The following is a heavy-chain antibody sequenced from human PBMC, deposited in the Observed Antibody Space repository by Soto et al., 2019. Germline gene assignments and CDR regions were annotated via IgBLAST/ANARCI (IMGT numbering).Heavy chain of an antibody. Sequence: GASVKVSCKASGYTFTGYYMHWVRQAPGQGLEWMGWINPNSGGTNYAQKFQGWVTMTRDTSISTAYMELSRLRSDDTAVYYCARDRTRGIGNWFDPWGQGTLVTVSS. CDR1: GYTFTGYY. D-gene: IGHD2-15*01. J-gene: IGHJ5*02. CDR3: ARDRTRGIGNWFDP. CDR2: INPNSGGT. V-gene: IGHV1-2*04.